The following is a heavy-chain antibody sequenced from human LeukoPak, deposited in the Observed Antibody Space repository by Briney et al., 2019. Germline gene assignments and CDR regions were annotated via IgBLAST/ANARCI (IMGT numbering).Heavy chain of an antibody. J-gene: IGHJ4*02. D-gene: IGHD3-22*01. CDR1: GFTFSSYS. CDR2: ISSSSSYL. Sequence: GGSLRLSCAASGFTFSSYSMNWVRQVPGKGLEWVSSISSSSSYLYYADSVEGRFTISRDNAKNSLYLQMNSLRGEDTAVYYCARGYDSSGYYFGYWGQGTLVTVSS. V-gene: IGHV3-21*01. CDR3: ARGYDSSGYYFGY.